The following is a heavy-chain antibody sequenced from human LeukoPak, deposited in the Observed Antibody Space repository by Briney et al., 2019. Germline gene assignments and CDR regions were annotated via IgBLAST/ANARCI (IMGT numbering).Heavy chain of an antibody. Sequence: GRSLRLSCAASGFTFSSYGMHWVRQPPGKGLEWVSAISGSGGSTYYADSVKGRFTISRDNSKNTLYLQMNSLRAEDTAVYYCAKDRDYDFRSGYYYWGQGTLVTVSS. CDR1: GFTFSSYG. J-gene: IGHJ4*02. V-gene: IGHV3-23*01. CDR2: ISGSGGST. D-gene: IGHD3-3*01. CDR3: AKDRDYDFRSGYYY.